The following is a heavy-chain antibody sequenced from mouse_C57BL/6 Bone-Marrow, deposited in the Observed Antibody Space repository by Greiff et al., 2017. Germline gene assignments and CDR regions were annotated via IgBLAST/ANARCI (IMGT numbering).Heavy chain of an antibody. CDR2: ISSCSSTI. D-gene: IGHD2-5*01. CDR3: ARVYSNYFAWFAY. Sequence: EVKLMESGGGLVKPGGSLKLSCAASGFTFSDYGMHWVRQAPEKGLEWVAYISSCSSTIYYADTVKGRFTISRDNAKNTLFLQMTSLRSEDTAMYYCARVYSNYFAWFAYWGQGTLVTVSA. J-gene: IGHJ3*01. CDR1: GFTFSDYG. V-gene: IGHV5-17*01.